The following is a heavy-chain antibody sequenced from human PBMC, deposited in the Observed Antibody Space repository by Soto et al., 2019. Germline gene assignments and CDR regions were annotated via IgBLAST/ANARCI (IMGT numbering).Heavy chain of an antibody. CDR1: GGSISSYY. J-gene: IGHJ4*02. D-gene: IGHD3-22*01. V-gene: IGHV4-59*08. CDR3: ASLGGYYQALDY. CDR2: IYYSGST. Sequence: SETLSLTCTVSGGSISSYYWSWIRQPPGKGLEWIGYIYYSGSTNYNPSLKSRVTISVDMSKNQFSLNLSSVTAADTAVHYCASLGGYYQALDYWGQGTLVTVSS.